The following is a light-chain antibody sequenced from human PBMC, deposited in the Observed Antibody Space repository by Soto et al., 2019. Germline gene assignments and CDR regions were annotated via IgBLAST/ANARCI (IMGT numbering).Light chain of an antibody. V-gene: IGKV3-20*01. Sequence: EIVLTQSPGTLSLSPGERATLSCRASQSVSSIYLAWYQQKPGQAPRLLIYGASSRATGIPDRFSGSGSGTDFTLTSSRLEPEDFAVYYCQQYGSSPPATFGQGTKVEIK. J-gene: IGKJ1*01. CDR1: QSVSSIY. CDR2: GAS. CDR3: QQYGSSPPAT.